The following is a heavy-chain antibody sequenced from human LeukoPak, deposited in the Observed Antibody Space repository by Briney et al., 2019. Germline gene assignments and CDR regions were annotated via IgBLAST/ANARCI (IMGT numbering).Heavy chain of an antibody. CDR2: ISGSGGST. V-gene: IGHV3-23*01. CDR3: AKDSYGSGSYYLPFDY. D-gene: IGHD3-10*01. Sequence: SGGSLRLSCAASGFTFSSYAMSWVRQAPGKGLEWVSAISGSGGSTYYADSVKGRFTISRDNSKNTLYLQMNSLRAEDTAVYYCAKDSYGSGSYYLPFDYWGQGTLVTVSS. J-gene: IGHJ4*02. CDR1: GFTFSSYA.